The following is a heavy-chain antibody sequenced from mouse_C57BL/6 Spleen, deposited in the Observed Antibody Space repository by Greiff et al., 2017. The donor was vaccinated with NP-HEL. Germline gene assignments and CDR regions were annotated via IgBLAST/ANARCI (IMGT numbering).Heavy chain of an antibody. CDR3: TTGYYGSSYYFDY. J-gene: IGHJ2*01. Sequence: EVKLMESGAELVRPGASVKLSCTASGFNIKDDYMHWVKQRPEQGLEWIGWIDPENGDTEYASKFQGKATITADTSSKTAYLQLSSLTSEDTAVYYCTTGYYGSSYYFDYWGQGTTLTVSS. CDR1: GFNIKDDY. D-gene: IGHD1-1*01. CDR2: IDPENGDT. V-gene: IGHV14-4*01.